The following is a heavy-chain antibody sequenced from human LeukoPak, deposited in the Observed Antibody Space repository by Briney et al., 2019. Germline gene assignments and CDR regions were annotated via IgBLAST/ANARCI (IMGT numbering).Heavy chain of an antibody. CDR3: ARDWDDFWSGLSPNWFDP. J-gene: IGHJ5*02. CDR2: INTNTGNP. CDR1: GYTLTSYA. D-gene: IGHD3-3*01. V-gene: IGHV7-4-1*04. Sequence: ASVKVSCKASGYTLTSYAMNWVRQAPGQGLEWMGWINTNTGNPTYAQGFTGRFVFSLDTSVSMAYLQISSLKAEDTAVYYCARDWDDFWSGLSPNWFDPWGQGTLVTVSS.